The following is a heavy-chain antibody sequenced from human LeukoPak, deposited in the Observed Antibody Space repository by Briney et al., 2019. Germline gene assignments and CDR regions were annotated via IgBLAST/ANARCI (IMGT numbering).Heavy chain of an antibody. D-gene: IGHD3-10*01. CDR2: IYYSGST. CDR3: ARDRGSGEDY. CDR1: GGSISSSSYY. Sequence: SETLSLTCTVSGGSISSSSYYWGWIRQPPGKGLEWIGSIYYSGSTYYNPSLKSRVTISVDTSKNQFSLKLSSVTAADTAVYYCARDRGSGEDYWGQGTLVTVSS. V-gene: IGHV4-39*07. J-gene: IGHJ4*02.